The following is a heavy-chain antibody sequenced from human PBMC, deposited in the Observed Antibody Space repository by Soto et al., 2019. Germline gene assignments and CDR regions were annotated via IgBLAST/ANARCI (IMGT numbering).Heavy chain of an antibody. CDR3: ARDYYDGSHYYPAGCDY. CDR1: GFTFSSYE. J-gene: IGHJ4*02. Sequence: AGGSLRLSCAASGFTFSSYEMNWVRQAPGKGLEWVSYISYSGSTIYYADSVKGRFTTSRDNAKNSLYLQMNSLRAEDTAVYYCARDYYDGSHYYPAGCDYWGQGTLVTVSS. CDR2: ISYSGSTI. D-gene: IGHD3-22*01. V-gene: IGHV3-48*03.